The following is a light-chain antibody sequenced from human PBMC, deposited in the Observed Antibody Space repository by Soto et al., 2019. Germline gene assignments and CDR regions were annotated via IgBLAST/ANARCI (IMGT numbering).Light chain of an antibody. CDR1: QSISNW. CDR3: QQFDSYPYT. Sequence: DIQMTQSPSTLSASVGDRVTITCRASQSISNWLAWYQQKPGKAPNLLIYDASTLQSGVPSRFSGSGSGTEFTLTISSLQPDDFETYYCQQFDSYPYTFGQGTKLEIK. V-gene: IGKV1-5*01. CDR2: DAS. J-gene: IGKJ2*01.